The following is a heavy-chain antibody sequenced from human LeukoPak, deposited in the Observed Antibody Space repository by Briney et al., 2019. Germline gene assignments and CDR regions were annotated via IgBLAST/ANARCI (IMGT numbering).Heavy chain of an antibody. CDR3: AREGGLTEGGFDY. Sequence: GGSLRLSCAASGLTFSSYWMHWVRQAPGKGLVWVSRINTDGSSTSYADSVKGRFTISRDKSNNTLYLQMNSLRDEDTAVYYCAREGGLTEGGFDYWGQGTLVTVS. V-gene: IGHV3-74*01. CDR1: GLTFSSYW. J-gene: IGHJ4*02. D-gene: IGHD1-14*01. CDR2: INTDGSST.